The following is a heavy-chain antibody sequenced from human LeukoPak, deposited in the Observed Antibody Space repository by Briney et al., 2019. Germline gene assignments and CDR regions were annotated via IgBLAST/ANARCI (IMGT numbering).Heavy chain of an antibody. J-gene: IGHJ4*02. CDR2: IYYSGST. CDR3: ARGRIQLWFGRQYYFDY. CDR1: GGSISSHY. D-gene: IGHD5-18*01. Sequence: PSETLSLTCTVSGGSISSHYWSWIRQPPGKGLEWIGYIYYSGSTNYNPSLKSRVTISADTSKNQFSLKLSSVTAADTAVYYCARGRIQLWFGRQYYFDYWGQGTLVTVSS. V-gene: IGHV4-59*11.